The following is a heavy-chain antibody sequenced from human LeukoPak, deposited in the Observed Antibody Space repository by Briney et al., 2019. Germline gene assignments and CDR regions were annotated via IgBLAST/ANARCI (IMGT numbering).Heavy chain of an antibody. CDR1: GGSISSGGYS. CDR2: IYYSGST. Sequence: SETLSLTCAVSGGSISSGGYSWSWIRQPPGKGLEWIGYIYYSGSTYYNPSLKSRVTISVDTSKNQFSLKLSSVTAADTAVYYCARVEGKVLRYFDWLGTDVGYFDYWGQGTLVTVSS. CDR3: ARVEGKVLRYFDWLGTDVGYFDY. D-gene: IGHD3-9*01. J-gene: IGHJ4*02. V-gene: IGHV4-30-2*05.